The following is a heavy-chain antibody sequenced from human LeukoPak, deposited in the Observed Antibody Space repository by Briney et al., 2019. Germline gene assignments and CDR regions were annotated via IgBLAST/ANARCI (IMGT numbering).Heavy chain of an antibody. J-gene: IGHJ4*02. D-gene: IGHD4-23*01. CDR3: ARDSPHTVGGNSVPPY. CDR2: IYSGGST. Sequence: GGSLRLSCAASGFTFSSYSMNWVRQAPGKGLEWVSVIYSGGSTYYADSVKGRFTISRDNSKNTLYLQMNSLRAEDTAVYYCARDSPHTVGGNSVPPYWGQGTLVTVSS. V-gene: IGHV3-53*01. CDR1: GFTFSSYS.